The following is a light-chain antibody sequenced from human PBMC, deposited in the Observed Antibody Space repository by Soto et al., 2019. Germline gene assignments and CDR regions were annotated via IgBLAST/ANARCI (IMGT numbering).Light chain of an antibody. CDR2: DVR. V-gene: IGLV2-14*01. CDR3: SSYTSSSTLV. Sequence: QSALTQPASVSGSPGQSITISCTGTRSDVGGYNYVSWYQQHPGKAPKLMIYDVRNRPSGVSNRFSGSKSGNTASLTISGLQPEDEADYYCSSYTSSSTLVFGGGTKLTVL. CDR1: RSDVGGYNY. J-gene: IGLJ2*01.